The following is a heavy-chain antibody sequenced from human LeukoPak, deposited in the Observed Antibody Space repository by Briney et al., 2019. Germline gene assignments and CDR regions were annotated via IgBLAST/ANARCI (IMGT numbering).Heavy chain of an antibody. J-gene: IGHJ5*02. CDR1: GFTFDDYG. Sequence: PGGSLRLSCAASGFTFDDYGMSWVRQAPGKGLEWVSGINWNGGSTGYADSVKGRFTISRDNAKNSLYLQMNSLRAEDMALYYCAKGSITMVQGVHNWFDHWGQGTLVTVSS. D-gene: IGHD3-10*01. CDR3: AKGSITMVQGVHNWFDH. CDR2: INWNGGST. V-gene: IGHV3-20*04.